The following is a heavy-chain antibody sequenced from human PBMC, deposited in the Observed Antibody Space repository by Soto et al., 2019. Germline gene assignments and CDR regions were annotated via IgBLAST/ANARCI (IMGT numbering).Heavy chain of an antibody. Sequence: QVQLHESGPGLVKPSETLSLTCTVSGASLTSGTFYWSWVRQPPGKGLELIGYVYHTGDTKYNPSLQSRVTISLDTSKKQFSLQLKSVTAADTAIYHCAREITIWGQGALVTVSS. CDR3: AREITI. CDR1: GASLTSGTFY. CDR2: VYHTGDT. J-gene: IGHJ4*02. V-gene: IGHV4-61*01. D-gene: IGHD3-3*01.